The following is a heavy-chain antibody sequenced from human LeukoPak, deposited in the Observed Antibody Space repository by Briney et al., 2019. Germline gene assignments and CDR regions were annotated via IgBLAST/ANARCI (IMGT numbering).Heavy chain of an antibody. CDR2: ISAYNGNT. V-gene: IGHV1-18*01. CDR3: ARVRDSSSWYPSRYFDY. CDR1: GYTFTSYG. D-gene: IGHD6-13*01. Sequence: ASVTVSCKASGYTFTSYGISWVRQAPGQGLEWMGWISAYNGNTNYAQKLQGRVTMTTDTSTSTAYMELRSLRSDDTAVYYCARVRDSSSWYPSRYFDYWGQGTLVTVSS. J-gene: IGHJ4*02.